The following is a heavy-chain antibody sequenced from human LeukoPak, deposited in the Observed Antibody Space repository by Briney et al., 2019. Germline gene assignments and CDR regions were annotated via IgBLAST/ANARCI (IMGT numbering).Heavy chain of an antibody. CDR1: GYTFTGYY. D-gene: IGHD5-18*01. Sequence: ASVKVSCKASGYTFTGYYMHWVRQAPGQGLEWMGWINPNSGGTNYAQKFQGRVTMTRDTSISTAYMELSRLRSDDTAVYYCARVRSHPYSYGPYYYYYMDVWGKGTTVTVSS. V-gene: IGHV1-2*02. CDR2: INPNSGGT. J-gene: IGHJ6*03. CDR3: ARVRSHPYSYGPYYYYYMDV.